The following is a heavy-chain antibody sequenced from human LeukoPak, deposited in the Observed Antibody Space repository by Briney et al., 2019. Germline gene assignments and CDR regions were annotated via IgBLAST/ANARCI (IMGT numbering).Heavy chain of an antibody. CDR1: GGSISSYY. CDR2: IYYSGST. J-gene: IGHJ4*02. D-gene: IGHD6-6*01. V-gene: IGHV4-59*01. Sequence: SETLSLTCTVSGGSISSYYWSWIRQPPGKGLEWIGYIYYSGSTNYNPSLKSRVTISVDTSKNQFSLKLSSVTAADTAVYYCARSAARTNFDYWGQGTLVTVSS. CDR3: ARSAARTNFDY.